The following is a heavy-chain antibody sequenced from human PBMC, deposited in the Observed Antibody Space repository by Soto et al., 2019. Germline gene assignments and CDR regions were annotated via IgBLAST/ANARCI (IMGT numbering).Heavy chain of an antibody. Sequence: QITLKESGPTLVKPTQTLTLTCTVSGFSLSTSGVGVHWIRQPPGKALEWLALIYWDDDNRYSPSLKSRLTITKDTPKNQVVLTITNIDPVDTATYYCAHSGGYYVRYWGQGTLVTVSS. D-gene: IGHD4-17*01. CDR2: IYWDDDN. CDR1: GFSLSTSGVG. J-gene: IGHJ4*02. V-gene: IGHV2-5*02. CDR3: AHSGGYYVRY.